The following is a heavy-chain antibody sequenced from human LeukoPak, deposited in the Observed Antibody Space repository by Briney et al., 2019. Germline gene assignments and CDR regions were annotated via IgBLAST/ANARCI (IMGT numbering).Heavy chain of an antibody. CDR2: IYYSGST. CDR1: GGSISSSSYY. V-gene: IGHV4-39*01. Sequence: PSETLSLTCTVSGGSISSSSYYRGWIRQPPGKGLEWIGSIYYSGSTYYNPSLKSRVTISVDTSKNQFSLKLSSVTAADTAVYYCARRIAAGEIDYWGQGTLVTVSS. D-gene: IGHD6-13*01. CDR3: ARRIAAGEIDY. J-gene: IGHJ4*02.